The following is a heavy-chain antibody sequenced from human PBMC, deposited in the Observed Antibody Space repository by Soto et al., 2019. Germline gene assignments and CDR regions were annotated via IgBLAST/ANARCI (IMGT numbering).Heavy chain of an antibody. Sequence: EASVKVSCKASGGTFSSYGISWVRQAPGQGLEWMGWISAYNGNTNYAQKLQDRVTMTTDTSTSTAYMELRSLRSDDTAVYYCARDPTTRIVVVPAARNNWFDPWGQGTLVTVSS. CDR2: ISAYNGNT. D-gene: IGHD2-2*01. CDR1: GGTFSSYG. J-gene: IGHJ5*02. V-gene: IGHV1-18*04. CDR3: ARDPTTRIVVVPAARNNWFDP.